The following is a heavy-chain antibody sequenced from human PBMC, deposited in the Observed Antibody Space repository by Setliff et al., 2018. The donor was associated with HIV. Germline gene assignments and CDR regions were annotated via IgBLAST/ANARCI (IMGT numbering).Heavy chain of an antibody. V-gene: IGHV4-59*11. CDR3: ARHTVFVRYFDH. J-gene: IGHJ4*02. CDR1: AASIRSHY. CDR2: FYYTGST. Sequence: PSETLSLTCTVSAASIRSHYWSWIRQSPGKGLEWIGNFYYTGSTDYNPSFKSRVPITLDKSNNQSSLNLSSATAADTAVYYCARHTVFVRYFDHWGQGMLVTVSS. D-gene: IGHD6-6*01.